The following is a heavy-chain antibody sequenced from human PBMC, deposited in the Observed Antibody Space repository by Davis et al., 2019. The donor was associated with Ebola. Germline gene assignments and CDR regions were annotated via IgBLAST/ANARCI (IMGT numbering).Heavy chain of an antibody. CDR2: ISSDGRQK. D-gene: IGHD6-19*01. V-gene: IGHV3-30*03. CDR3: IKPRAVAQGMDWFDP. Sequence: GESLKISCAVSGMTFTSYGMHWVRQAPGKGLEWVAVISSDGRQKYYADSVKGRLTISRDNSKSTLYLQMNSLKTEDTAVYYCIKPRAVAQGMDWFDPWGQGTLVTVSS. J-gene: IGHJ5*02. CDR1: GMTFTSYG.